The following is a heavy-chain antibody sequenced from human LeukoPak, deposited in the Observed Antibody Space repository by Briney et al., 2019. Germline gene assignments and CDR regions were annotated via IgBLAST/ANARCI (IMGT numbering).Heavy chain of an antibody. V-gene: IGHV4-39*01. CDR3: ARNTGSYIDY. Sequence: SETLSLTCSVSGASLSSSSNYWGWIRQPPGKGLEWIGSIYYSGSTSCNPSFKSRVTISAGTSNRQFSLELSSVTAADTAVYYCARNTGSYIDYWGQGTLVTVSS. J-gene: IGHJ4*02. CDR2: IYYSGST. CDR1: GASLSSSSNY. D-gene: IGHD1-26*01.